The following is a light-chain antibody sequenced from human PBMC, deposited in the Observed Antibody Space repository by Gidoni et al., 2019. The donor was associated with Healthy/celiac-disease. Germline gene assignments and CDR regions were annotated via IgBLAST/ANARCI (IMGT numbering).Light chain of an antibody. CDR2: DAS. V-gene: IGKV3-11*01. J-gene: IGKJ3*01. Sequence: EIVLTHTPATLSLSPGERATLSCRASQRVSSYLAWYQQKPGQAPRLLIYDASTRATGIPARFSGSGSGTDFTLTISSLEPEDFAVYYCQQSSNWPSTFGPGTKVDIK. CDR3: QQSSNWPST. CDR1: QRVSSY.